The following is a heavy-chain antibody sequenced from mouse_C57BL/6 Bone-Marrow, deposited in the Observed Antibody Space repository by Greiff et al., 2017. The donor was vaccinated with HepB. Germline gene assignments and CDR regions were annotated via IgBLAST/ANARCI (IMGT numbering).Heavy chain of an antibody. CDR3: ARRLRRGSYYAMDY. V-gene: IGHV1-31*01. Sequence: EVQLQQSGPELVKPGASVKISCKASGYSFTGYYMHWVKQSHGNILDWIGYIYPYNGVSSYNQKFKGKATLTVDKSSSTAYMGLRSLTSEDSAVYYCARRLRRGSYYAMDYWGQGTSVTVSS. CDR1: GYSFTGYY. CDR2: IYPYNGVS. J-gene: IGHJ4*01. D-gene: IGHD2-4*01.